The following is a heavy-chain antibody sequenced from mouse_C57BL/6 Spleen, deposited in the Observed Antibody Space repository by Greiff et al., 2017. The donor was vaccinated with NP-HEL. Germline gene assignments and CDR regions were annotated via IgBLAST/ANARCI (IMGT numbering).Heavy chain of an antibody. Sequence: QVQLQQPGAELVRPGSSVKLSCKASGYTFTSYWMHWVKQRPIQGLEWIGNIDPSDSETHYNQKFKDKATLTVDKSSSTAYMQLSSLTSADSAVYYCAIPYYGHYFDYWGQGTTLTVSS. J-gene: IGHJ2*01. CDR3: AIPYYGHYFDY. CDR1: GYTFTSYW. V-gene: IGHV1-52*01. D-gene: IGHD1-2*01. CDR2: IDPSDSET.